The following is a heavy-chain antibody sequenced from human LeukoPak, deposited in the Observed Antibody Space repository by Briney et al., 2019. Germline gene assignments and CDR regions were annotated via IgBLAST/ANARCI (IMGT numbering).Heavy chain of an antibody. Sequence: PGGSLRLSCAASGFTFSNYWMHWVRQAPGKGLVWVSRINIDGSSPRYAGSVEGRFTISRDNAKNTLYLQMNSLRADDTAVYYCASAPPGIAAYFDCWGRGTLVTVSS. CDR3: ASAPPGIAAYFDC. CDR1: GFTFSNYW. CDR2: INIDGSSP. D-gene: IGHD6-13*01. V-gene: IGHV3-74*01. J-gene: IGHJ4*02.